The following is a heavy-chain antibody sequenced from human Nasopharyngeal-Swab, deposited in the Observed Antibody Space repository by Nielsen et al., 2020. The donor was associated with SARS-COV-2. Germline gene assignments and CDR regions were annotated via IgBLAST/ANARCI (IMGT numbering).Heavy chain of an antibody. CDR3: ARDQTVGAYDY. Sequence: SETLSLTCTVSGYSISSGYYWGWIRQPPGKGLEWIGSIYHSGSTYYNPPLKSRVTISVDTSKNQFSLKLSSVTAADTAVYYCARDQTVGAYDYWGQGTLVTVSS. D-gene: IGHD1-26*01. V-gene: IGHV4-38-2*02. CDR1: GYSISSGYY. CDR2: IYHSGST. J-gene: IGHJ4*02.